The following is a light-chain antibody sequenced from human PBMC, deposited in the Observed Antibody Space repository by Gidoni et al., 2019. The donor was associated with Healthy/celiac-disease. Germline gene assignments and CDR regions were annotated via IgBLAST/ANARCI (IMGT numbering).Light chain of an antibody. CDR2: AAS. Sequence: DIQMTQSPSSLSASVGDRVTITGRASQSISSYLNWYQQKPGKAPKLLIDAASSLQSGVPSRFSGSGSGTDFTLTISSLQPEDFATYYCQQSYSTTWTFGQGTKVEIK. CDR3: QQSYSTTWT. V-gene: IGKV1-39*01. J-gene: IGKJ1*01. CDR1: QSISSY.